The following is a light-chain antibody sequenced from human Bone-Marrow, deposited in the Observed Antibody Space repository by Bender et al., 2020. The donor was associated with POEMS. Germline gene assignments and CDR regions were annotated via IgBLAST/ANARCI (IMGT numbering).Light chain of an antibody. V-gene: IGLV6-57*03. Sequence: NFMLTQPHSVSESPGKTVTISCTRSSGSIASNYVQWYQQRPGSAPTTVIYEDDQRPSGVPDRFSGSVDRSSNSASLTISGLTAEDEADYYCQSFDTSSRWVFGGGTKLTVL. CDR3: QSFDTSSRWV. J-gene: IGLJ3*02. CDR1: SGSIASNY. CDR2: EDD.